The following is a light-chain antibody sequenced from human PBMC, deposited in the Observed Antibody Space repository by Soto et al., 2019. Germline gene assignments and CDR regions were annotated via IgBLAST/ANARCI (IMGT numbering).Light chain of an antibody. J-gene: IGLJ1*01. CDR2: YDS. Sequence: SYELTQPPSVSVAPGKTARVTCGGDDIGSRSVHWYQHKPGQAPLLVIYYDSDRPSGIPERFSGSNSGNTATLTISRVEAGDEADYYCQVWDSSSGVFGTGTQLTVL. CDR1: DIGSRS. CDR3: QVWDSSSGV. V-gene: IGLV3-21*04.